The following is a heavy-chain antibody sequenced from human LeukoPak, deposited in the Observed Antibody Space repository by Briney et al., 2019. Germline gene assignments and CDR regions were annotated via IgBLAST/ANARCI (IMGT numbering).Heavy chain of an antibody. CDR1: GFTFSSDA. CDR2: IDRRGGST. D-gene: IGHD2-15*01. CDR3: AKGRGYCTGGSCYSDY. V-gene: IGHV3-23*01. J-gene: IGHJ4*02. Sequence: PGGSLRLSCAASGFTFSSDAMSWVRQAPGKGLEWVSVIDRRGGSTWYADSVKGRFTISRDNSKNTLYLQMNSLRVEDTAIYYCAKGRGYCTGGSCYSDYWGQGTLVTVSS.